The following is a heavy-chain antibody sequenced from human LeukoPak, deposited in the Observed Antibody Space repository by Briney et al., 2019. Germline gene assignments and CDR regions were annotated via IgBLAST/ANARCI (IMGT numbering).Heavy chain of an antibody. CDR1: GFTFNRYG. Sequence: GGPLRLSCAASGFTFNRYGMHWVRQAPGKGLEWVAMIWHDGTKEFYADSVKGRFTISRDNSNNTIYLQMNSLRADDTAVYFCARERGYSYGLDYWGQGTLVTVSS. V-gene: IGHV3-33*01. CDR3: ARERGYSYGLDY. CDR2: IWHDGTKE. J-gene: IGHJ4*02. D-gene: IGHD5-18*01.